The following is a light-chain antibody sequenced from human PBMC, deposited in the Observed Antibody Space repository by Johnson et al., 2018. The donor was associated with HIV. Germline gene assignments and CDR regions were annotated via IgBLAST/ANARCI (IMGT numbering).Light chain of an antibody. Sequence: VLTQPPSVSAAPGQKVTISCSASSSNIVNIYISWYQHLPGTAPKLLIYDNHKRPSGIPDRFSGSKSGTSVTLAITGLQTGDEADYYCGTWDSSLSAFYVFGTGTKVTVL. V-gene: IGLV1-51*01. CDR2: DNH. CDR1: SSNIVNIY. J-gene: IGLJ1*01. CDR3: GTWDSSLSAFYV.